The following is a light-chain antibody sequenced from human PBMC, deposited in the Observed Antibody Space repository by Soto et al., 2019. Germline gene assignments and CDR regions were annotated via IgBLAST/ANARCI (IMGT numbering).Light chain of an antibody. CDR1: SSDIGSYNF. V-gene: IGLV2-8*01. J-gene: IGLJ2*01. Sequence: QSALTQPPSASGSPGQSVTISFTGASSDIGSYNFVSWYQQHPDKAPKLLTYDVTQRPAGVPDRFSGSKSGNTASLPVSGLLAEDEADYYCTSYAGSHFTVVFGGGTKLTVL. CDR2: DVT. CDR3: TSYAGSHFTVV.